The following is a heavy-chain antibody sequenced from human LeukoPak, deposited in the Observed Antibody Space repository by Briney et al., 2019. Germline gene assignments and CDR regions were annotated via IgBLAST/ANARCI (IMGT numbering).Heavy chain of an antibody. CDR3: AKRYCSSSRCYWVAFDI. CDR2: ISGGGDNT. D-gene: IGHD2-2*01. CDR1: GFTFSSYA. V-gene: IGHV3-23*01. Sequence: PGGSLRLSCAASGFTFSSYAMSWVRQAPGKGLEWVSAISGGGDNTYYADSVKGRFTISRDNSKNTMYLQMNSLRDEDTAVYYCAKRYCSSSRCYWVAFDIWGQGTMVTVSS. J-gene: IGHJ3*02.